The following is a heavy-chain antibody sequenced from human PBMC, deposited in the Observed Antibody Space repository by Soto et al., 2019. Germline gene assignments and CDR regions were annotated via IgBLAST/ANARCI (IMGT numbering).Heavy chain of an antibody. V-gene: IGHV4-31*03. D-gene: IGHD3-22*01. J-gene: IGHJ4*02. CDR1: GGPISSGDSY. CDR3: ARGFDSRGYYYGAFHY. Sequence: TSETLSLTCSVSGGPISSGDSYWSWIRQHPGKGLEWIGYIYYSGNTYYNPSLKSRLTISIDTSKNQFSLKLSSVTAADTAVYYCARGFDSRGYYYGAFHYWGQGTLVTVS. CDR2: IYYSGNT.